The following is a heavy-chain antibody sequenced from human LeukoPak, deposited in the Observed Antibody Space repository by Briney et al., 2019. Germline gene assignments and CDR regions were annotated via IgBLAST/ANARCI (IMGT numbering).Heavy chain of an antibody. CDR2: ISGSGGST. D-gene: IGHD2-8*01. CDR1: GFTFSRYA. Sequence: GGSLRLSCAASGFTFSRYAMSWVRQAPGKGLEWVSAISGSGGSTYYADSVKGRFTISRDNSKNTLYLQMNGLRAEDTAVYYCAKVRRITNGGYFDYWGQGTLVTVSS. CDR3: AKVRRITNGGYFDY. V-gene: IGHV3-23*01. J-gene: IGHJ4*02.